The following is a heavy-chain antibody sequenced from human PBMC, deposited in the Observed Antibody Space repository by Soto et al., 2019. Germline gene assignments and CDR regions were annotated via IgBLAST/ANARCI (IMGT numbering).Heavy chain of an antibody. D-gene: IGHD6-13*01. Sequence: SVKVSCKASGFTFTSSAVQWLRQARGQRLEWIGWIVVGSGNTNYAQKFQERVTITRDMSTSTAYMELSSLRSEDTAVYYCAAGTMPGIAAANWGQGTLVTVSS. J-gene: IGHJ4*02. V-gene: IGHV1-58*01. CDR1: GFTFTSSA. CDR2: IVVGSGNT. CDR3: AAGTMPGIAAAN.